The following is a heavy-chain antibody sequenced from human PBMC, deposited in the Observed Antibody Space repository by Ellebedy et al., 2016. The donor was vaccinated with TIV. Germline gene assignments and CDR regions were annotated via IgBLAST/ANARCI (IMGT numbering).Heavy chain of an antibody. J-gene: IGHJ4*02. D-gene: IGHD5-24*01. CDR3: AKTSHEKDRSRWEKDS. CDR2: VSYVGNNK. CDR1: SFTXXSYG. V-gene: IGHV3-30*18. Sequence: PGGSLRLSCAASSFTXXSYGXXWFLXXPDKVXEWVAVVSYVGNNKYYAVSVKCRFTISRDNSENTVYLHMNSLRTEDTAVYYCAKTSHEKDRSRWEKDSWGQGTLVTVSS.